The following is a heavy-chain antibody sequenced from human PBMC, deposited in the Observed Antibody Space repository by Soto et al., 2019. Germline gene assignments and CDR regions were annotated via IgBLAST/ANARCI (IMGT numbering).Heavy chain of an antibody. J-gene: IGHJ6*02. CDR2: INHSGST. CDR3: ARGRRMHNYYYYYGMDV. CDR1: GGSFSGYY. Sequence: QVQLQQWGAGLLKPSETLSLTCAVYGGSFSGYYWSWIRQPPGKGLEWMGEINHSGSTNYNPSLKSRVTISVDTSKNQFSLKLSSVTAADTAVYYCARGRRMHNYYYYYGMDVWGQGTTVTVSS. V-gene: IGHV4-34*01.